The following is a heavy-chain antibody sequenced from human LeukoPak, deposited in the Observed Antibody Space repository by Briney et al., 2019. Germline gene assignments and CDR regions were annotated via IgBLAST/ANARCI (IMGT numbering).Heavy chain of an antibody. J-gene: IGHJ4*02. D-gene: IGHD2-21*01. CDR1: GASISGDY. Sequence: SETLSLTCTVSGASISGDYWSWIRQSPGKGLEWLAYIHYTSGTNYNPSLKSRLSISVDTSKNQFSLRLRSVTAADTAVYYCARRQGDSTAVFDYWGQGTLVSVSS. CDR3: ARRQGDSTAVFDY. CDR2: IHYTSGT. V-gene: IGHV4-59*01.